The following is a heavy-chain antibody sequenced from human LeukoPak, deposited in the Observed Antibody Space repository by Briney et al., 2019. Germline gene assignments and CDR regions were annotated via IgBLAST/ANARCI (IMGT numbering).Heavy chain of an antibody. J-gene: IGHJ4*02. CDR2: IGDSGSTK. V-gene: IGHV3-48*01. CDR3: ARVRIAARPLATDY. CDR1: TFTFNSYS. Sequence: GGSLRLSCAASTFTFNSYSLNWVRQAPGKGLEWVSYIGDSGSTKYYADSVKGRFTISRDNDKNSLYLQMNSLRAEDTAVYYCARVRIAARPLATDYWGQGTLVTVSS. D-gene: IGHD6-6*01.